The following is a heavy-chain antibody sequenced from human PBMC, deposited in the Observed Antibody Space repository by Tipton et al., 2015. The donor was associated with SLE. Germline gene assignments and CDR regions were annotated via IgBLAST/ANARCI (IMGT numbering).Heavy chain of an antibody. D-gene: IGHD3/OR15-3a*01. V-gene: IGHV4-31*03. Sequence: TLSLTCTVSGGSISSNGYYWSWIRQHPGKGLEWIGYINHSGGTNYNPSLKSRVTISVDTSKNQFSLKLSSVTAADTAVYYCARAPGLDRDYYYYFYMDVWDKGTTVTVSS. CDR1: GGSISSNGYY. CDR3: ARAPGLDRDYYYYFYMDV. J-gene: IGHJ6*03. CDR2: INHSGGT.